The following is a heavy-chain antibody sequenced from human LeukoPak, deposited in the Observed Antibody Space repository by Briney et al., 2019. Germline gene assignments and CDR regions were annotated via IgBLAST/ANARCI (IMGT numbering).Heavy chain of an antibody. D-gene: IGHD3-22*01. J-gene: IGHJ3*02. CDR1: GLTVSSNY. Sequence: PGGSLRLSCAASGLTVSSNYMSCVRQAPGEGLYCVSDINSGSSTYYADSVKGRFTISRDNSKSTLYLQMNSLRAEDAAVYYCARGGDSSGSVRTAFDIWGQGTMVTVSS. V-gene: IGHV3-53*01. CDR3: ARGGDSSGSVRTAFDI. CDR2: INSGSST.